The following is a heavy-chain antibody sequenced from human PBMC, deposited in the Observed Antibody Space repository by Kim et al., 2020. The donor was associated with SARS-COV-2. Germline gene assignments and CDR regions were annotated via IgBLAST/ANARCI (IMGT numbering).Heavy chain of an antibody. V-gene: IGHV4-34*01. J-gene: IGHJ4*02. CDR3: ARGLGGSGGSCYALDY. Sequence: LKSRVTISVDTSKNQFSLKLSSVTAADTAVYYCARGLGGSGGSCYALDYWGQGTLVTVSS. D-gene: IGHD2-15*01.